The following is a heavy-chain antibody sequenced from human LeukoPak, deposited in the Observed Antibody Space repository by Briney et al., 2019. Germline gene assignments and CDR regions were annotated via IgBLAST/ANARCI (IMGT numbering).Heavy chain of an antibody. V-gene: IGHV4-39*07. CDR1: GGSISSSSYY. CDR2: IYYSGST. Sequence: SETLSLTCTVSGGSISSSSYYWGWIRQPPGKGLEWIGSIYYSGSTYYNPSLKSRVTMSVDTSKNQFSLKLSSVTAADTAVYYCARVYYYDSSGSDAFDIWGQGTMVTVSS. CDR3: ARVYYYDSSGSDAFDI. D-gene: IGHD3-22*01. J-gene: IGHJ3*02.